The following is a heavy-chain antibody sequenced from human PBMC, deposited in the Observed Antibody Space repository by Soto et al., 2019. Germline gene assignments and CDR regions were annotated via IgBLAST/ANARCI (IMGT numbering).Heavy chain of an antibody. J-gene: IGHJ5*02. V-gene: IGHV4-39*02. CDR2: IYYSGST. CDR1: GGSISSSSYY. Sequence: QLQLQESGPGLVKPSETLSLTCTVSGGSISSSSYYWGWIRQPPGKGLEWIGSIYYSGSTYYNPSLKSRVTISVDTSKNQFSLKLSSVTAADTAVYYCARDPFEYSSSSGWFDPWGQGTLVTVSS. D-gene: IGHD6-6*01. CDR3: ARDPFEYSSSSGWFDP.